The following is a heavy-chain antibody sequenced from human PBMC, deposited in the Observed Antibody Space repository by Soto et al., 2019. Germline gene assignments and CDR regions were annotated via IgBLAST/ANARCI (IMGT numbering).Heavy chain of an antibody. Sequence: EVQLVESGGGLVQPGGSLRLSCAASGFTFRIYSMNWVRQAPGKGLEWISYMTSDTKTIKYADSVKGRFTITRDNDKNSVYLLMTSLRDEDTAVYYCARSVEGHFDYWGQGTLVTVSS. CDR2: MTSDTKTI. CDR3: ARSVEGHFDY. J-gene: IGHJ4*02. CDR1: GFTFRIYS. V-gene: IGHV3-48*02. D-gene: IGHD6-19*01.